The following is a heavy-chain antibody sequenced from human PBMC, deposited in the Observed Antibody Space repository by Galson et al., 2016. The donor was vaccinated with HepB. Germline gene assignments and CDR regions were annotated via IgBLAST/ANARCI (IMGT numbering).Heavy chain of an antibody. J-gene: IGHJ6*03. CDR2: IIPIFGTA. CDR1: GGTFSSYA. CDR3: ARAGSSSWLYYYYYMDV. V-gene: IGHV1-69*06. D-gene: IGHD6-13*01. Sequence: SVKVSCKASGGTFSSYAISWVRQAPGQGLEWMGGIIPIFGTANYAQKFQGRVTITADKSTSTAYMELSSLRSEDTAVYYGARAGSSSWLYYYYYMDVWGKGATVTVSS.